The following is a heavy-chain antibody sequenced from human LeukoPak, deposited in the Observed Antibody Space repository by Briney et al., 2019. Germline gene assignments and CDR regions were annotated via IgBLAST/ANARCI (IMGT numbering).Heavy chain of an antibody. CDR1: GFTFSSYS. V-gene: IGHV3-48*02. Sequence: GRSLRLSCAASGFTFSSYSMNWVRQAPGKGLEWVSYISSTSSTIYYADSVKGRFTISRDNAKNSLYLQMSSLRDDDTALYYCARANGMDVWGQGTTVTVSS. CDR2: ISSTSSTI. CDR3: ARANGMDV. J-gene: IGHJ6*02.